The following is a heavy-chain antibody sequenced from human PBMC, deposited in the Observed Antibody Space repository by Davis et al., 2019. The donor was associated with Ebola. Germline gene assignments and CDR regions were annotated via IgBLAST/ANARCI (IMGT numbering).Heavy chain of an antibody. J-gene: IGHJ6*02. Sequence: SVKVSCKASGYTFTSYGISWVRQAPGQGLEWMGGIIPIFGTANYAQKFQGRVTITADKSTSTAYMELSSLRSEDTAVYYCARDEYSSSALYYYGMDVWGQGTTVTVSS. D-gene: IGHD6-6*01. V-gene: IGHV1-69*06. CDR1: GYTFTSYG. CDR3: ARDEYSSSALYYYGMDV. CDR2: IIPIFGTA.